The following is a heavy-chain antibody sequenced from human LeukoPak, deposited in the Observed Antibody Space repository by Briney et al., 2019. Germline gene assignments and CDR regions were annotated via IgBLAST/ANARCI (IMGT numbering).Heavy chain of an antibody. CDR3: ASQRTYYDILTGYREINWFDP. Sequence: SQTLSLTCAVSGGSISSGGYSWSWIRQPPGKGLEWIGYIYHSGSTYYNPSLKSRVTIPVDRSKNQFSLKLSSVTAADTAVYYCASQRTYYDILTGYREINWFDPWGQGTLVTVSS. D-gene: IGHD3-9*01. J-gene: IGHJ5*02. CDR1: GGSISSGGYS. V-gene: IGHV4-30-2*01. CDR2: IYHSGST.